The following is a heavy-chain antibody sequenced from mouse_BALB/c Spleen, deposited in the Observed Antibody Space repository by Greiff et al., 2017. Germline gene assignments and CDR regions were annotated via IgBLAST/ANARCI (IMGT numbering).Heavy chain of an antibody. D-gene: IGHD2-1*01. V-gene: IGHV1S81*02. Sequence: VQLQQPGAELVKPGASVKLSCKASGYTFTSYWMHWVKQRPGQGLEWIGEINPSNGRTNYNEKFKSKATLTVDKSSSTAYMQLSSLTSEDSAVYYCASNYYGNRAWFAYWGQGTLVTVSA. CDR3: ASNYYGNRAWFAY. J-gene: IGHJ3*01. CDR1: GYTFTSYW. CDR2: INPSNGRT.